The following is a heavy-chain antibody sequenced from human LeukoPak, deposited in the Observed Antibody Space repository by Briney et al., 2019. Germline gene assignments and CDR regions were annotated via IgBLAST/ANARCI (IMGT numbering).Heavy chain of an antibody. D-gene: IGHD3-16*01. CDR3: ARLIRGSGGGAHDDY. J-gene: IGHJ4*02. CDR1: GYTFTSYY. V-gene: IGHV1-46*01. Sequence: ASVKVSCKASGYTFTSYYMHWVRQAPGQGLEWMGIINPSGGSTSYAQKFQGRVTMTRDTSTSTVHMELSSLRSEDTAVYYCARLIRGSGGGAHDDYWGQGTLVTVSS. CDR2: INPSGGST.